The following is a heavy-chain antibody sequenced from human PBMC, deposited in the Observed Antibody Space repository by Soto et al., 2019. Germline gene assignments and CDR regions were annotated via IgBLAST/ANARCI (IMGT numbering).Heavy chain of an antibody. CDR2: IYYSGST. V-gene: IGHV4-59*01. J-gene: IGHJ6*02. D-gene: IGHD3-10*01. CDR1: GGSIISYY. CDR3: ARDKMVRGAKSSGMDV. Sequence: SETLSLTCTVSGGSIISYYWSWIRQPPGKGLEWIGYIYYSGSTNYNPSLKSRVTISVDTSKNQFSLKLSSVTAADTAVYYCARDKMVRGAKSSGMDVWGQGTTVTVSS.